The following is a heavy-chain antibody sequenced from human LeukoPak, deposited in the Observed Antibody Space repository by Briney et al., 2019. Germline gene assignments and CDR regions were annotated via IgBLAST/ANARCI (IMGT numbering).Heavy chain of an antibody. CDR3: TRALGHSVLAFDV. CDR1: GFIFNNYW. CDR2: IKEDGREK. V-gene: IGHV3-7*03. J-gene: IGHJ3*01. Sequence: GGSLRLSCAASGFIFNNYWMNWVRQAPGKGLEWVASIKEDGREKLYVESLEGRLTIARGNAKESLHLQMRNLRVEDTAVYYCTRALGHSVLAFDVWGQGTVVIVSA. D-gene: IGHD3-16*01.